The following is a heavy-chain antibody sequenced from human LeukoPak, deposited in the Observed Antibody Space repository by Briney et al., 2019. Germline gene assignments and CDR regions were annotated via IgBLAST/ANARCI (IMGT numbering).Heavy chain of an antibody. CDR2: INPDRDGA. D-gene: IGHD3-16*01. J-gene: IGHJ3*02. CDR1: GYTFTAYY. V-gene: IGHV1-2*02. CDR3: ATVSGGSLDI. Sequence: ASVRVSCKASGYTFTAYYMHWARQAPGQGLELIAWINPDRDGAIYAQKFQGRVTMTRDTSISTAYMELSRLRSDDTAMYYCATVSGGSLDIWGQGTMVTVSS.